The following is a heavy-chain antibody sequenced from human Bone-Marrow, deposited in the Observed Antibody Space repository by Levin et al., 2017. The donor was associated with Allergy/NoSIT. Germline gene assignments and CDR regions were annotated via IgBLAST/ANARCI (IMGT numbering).Heavy chain of an antibody. CDR1: GYTFTSYD. V-gene: IGHV1-8*01. J-gene: IGHJ6*02. CDR2: MNPKSGNT. D-gene: IGHD2-21*01. Sequence: VASVKVSCKASGYTFTSYDVNWVRQATGQGLEWMGWMNPKSGNTGYAGKFQGRVTMTRNTSISTAYMNLSSLRSEDTAVYYCARGPAGASYSYYSGMDVWGQGTTVTVSS. CDR3: ARGPAGASYSYYSGMDV.